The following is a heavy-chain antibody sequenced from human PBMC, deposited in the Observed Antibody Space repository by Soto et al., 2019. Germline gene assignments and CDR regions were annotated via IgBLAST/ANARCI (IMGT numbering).Heavy chain of an antibody. D-gene: IGHD6-13*01. CDR1: GGSFSSYA. V-gene: IGHV1-69*13. CDR2: IIPIVGTG. Sequence: ASVKVSCKASGGSFSSYAISWVRQAPGQGLEWMGGIIPIVGTGNYAQNFQGRVTITADESTSTAYMELSSLRSEDTAMYYCARDLRADGRPAMDVWGQGTTVTVSS. J-gene: IGHJ6*02. CDR3: ARDLRADGRPAMDV.